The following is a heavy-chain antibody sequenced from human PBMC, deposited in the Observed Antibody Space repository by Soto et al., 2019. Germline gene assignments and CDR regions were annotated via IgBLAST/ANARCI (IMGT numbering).Heavy chain of an antibody. V-gene: IGHV4-59*03. Sequence: SEPLSLTCRVSITSIGTYCWRWVRQSPGEGLEWIGYIYDRGNTDYNPSLRSRVTMSVDTSKSQFSMHLRSVTTADTAVYYCAFSWNALAVTTFDYWGQGIQVTVS. CDR1: ITSIGTYC. J-gene: IGHJ4*02. D-gene: IGHD4-17*01. CDR2: IYDRGNT. CDR3: AFSWNALAVTTFDY.